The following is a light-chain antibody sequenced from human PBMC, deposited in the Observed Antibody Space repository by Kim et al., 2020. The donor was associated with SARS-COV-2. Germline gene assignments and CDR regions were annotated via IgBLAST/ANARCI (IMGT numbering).Light chain of an antibody. V-gene: IGLV4-69*02. Sequence: QLVLTQSPSASASLGASVKLTCTLSSGHSSYAIAWHQQQSDKGPRFLMKVNSDGSHSKGDGIPDRFSGSSSGAERYLTISSLQSDDEADYYCQTWGTGIWVFGGGTQLT. CDR1: SGHSSYA. CDR3: QTWGTGIWV. J-gene: IGLJ3*02. CDR2: VNSDGSH.